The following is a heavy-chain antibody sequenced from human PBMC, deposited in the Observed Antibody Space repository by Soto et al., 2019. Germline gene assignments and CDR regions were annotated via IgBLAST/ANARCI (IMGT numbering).Heavy chain of an antibody. CDR2: IYSGGST. D-gene: IGHD6-6*01. V-gene: IGHV3-53*01. J-gene: IGHJ6*02. Sequence: GSLRLSCAASGFTVSSNYMSWVRQAPGKGLEWVSVIYSGGSTYYADSVKGRFTISRDNSKNTLYLQMNSLRAEDTAVYYCAREWIAARLRGVYYYGMDVWGQGTTVTVSS. CDR3: AREWIAARLRGVYYYGMDV. CDR1: GFTVSSNY.